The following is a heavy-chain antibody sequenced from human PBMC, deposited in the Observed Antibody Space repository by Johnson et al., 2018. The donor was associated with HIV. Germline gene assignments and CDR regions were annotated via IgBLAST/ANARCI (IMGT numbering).Heavy chain of an antibody. CDR3: AREGTSEPLHRIYDYGDYPAFDI. Sequence: VQLVESGGGWVQPGGSLRLSCAVSGFTFSRYWMSWVRQVPGKGLQWVANINQNGSEKYYVDSVKGRFTISSDNAKNSLYLQMHSLRAEDSALYYCAREGTSEPLHRIYDYGDYPAFDIWGQGTMVTVSS. D-gene: IGHD4-17*01. CDR1: GFTFSRYW. J-gene: IGHJ3*02. CDR2: INQNGSEK. V-gene: IGHV3-7*01.